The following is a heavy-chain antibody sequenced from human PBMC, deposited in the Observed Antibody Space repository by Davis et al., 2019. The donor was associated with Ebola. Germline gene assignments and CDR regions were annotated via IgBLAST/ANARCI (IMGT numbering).Heavy chain of an antibody. J-gene: IGHJ4*02. Sequence: MPSETLSLTCTVSGASVSSDSYFWDWIRQSPGKGLEWIGYIHYRGNTFYTPSLRSRLTLSVDTSRDQFSLKLTSVTAADTAVYYCARHGGYGGGIYWGQGIRVTVSP. D-gene: IGHD4-23*01. CDR1: GASVSSDSYF. CDR2: IHYRGNT. V-gene: IGHV4-39*01. CDR3: ARHGGYGGGIY.